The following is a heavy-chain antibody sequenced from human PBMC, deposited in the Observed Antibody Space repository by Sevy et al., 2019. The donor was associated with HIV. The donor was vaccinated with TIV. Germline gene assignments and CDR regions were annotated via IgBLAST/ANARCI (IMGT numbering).Heavy chain of an antibody. CDR2: IYYSAST. CDR3: ARRHRIVVVPAAIWWGGYNWFDP. CDR1: GGSISSSSYY. Sequence: SETLSLTCTVSGGSISSSSYYWGWIRQPPGKGLEWIGSIYYSASTYYNPSLKSRVTISVDTSKNQFSLKLSSVTAADTAVYYCARRHRIVVVPAAIWWGGYNWFDPWGQGTLVTVSS. J-gene: IGHJ5*02. D-gene: IGHD2-2*01. V-gene: IGHV4-39*01.